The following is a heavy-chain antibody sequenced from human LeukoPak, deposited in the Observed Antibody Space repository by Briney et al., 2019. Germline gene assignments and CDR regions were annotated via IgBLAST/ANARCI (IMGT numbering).Heavy chain of an antibody. J-gene: IGHJ6*03. Sequence: GGSLRLSCAASGFTFSRYNINWVRQALGKGLEWVSYISGSSSSSTTIYYADSVKGRFTISRDNAKNSLYLQMNSLRAEDTAVYYCARDSPGDYHYYMGVWGKGTTVTVSS. CDR3: ARDSPGDYHYYMGV. CDR2: ISGSSSSSTTI. CDR1: GFTFSRYN. V-gene: IGHV3-48*04.